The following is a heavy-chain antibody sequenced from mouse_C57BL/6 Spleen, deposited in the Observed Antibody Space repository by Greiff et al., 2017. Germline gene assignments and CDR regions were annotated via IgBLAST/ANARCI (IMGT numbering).Heavy chain of an antibody. CDR3: ARGGTGYFDV. Sequence: EVQLVESGPGLVKPSQSLSLTCSVTGYSITSGYYWNWIRQFPGNKLEWMGYISYDGSNNYNPSLKNRISITRDTSKNQFFLKLNSVTTEDTATYYCARGGTGYFDVWGTGTTVTVSS. J-gene: IGHJ1*03. V-gene: IGHV3-6*01. D-gene: IGHD3-3*01. CDR2: ISYDGSN. CDR1: GYSITSGYY.